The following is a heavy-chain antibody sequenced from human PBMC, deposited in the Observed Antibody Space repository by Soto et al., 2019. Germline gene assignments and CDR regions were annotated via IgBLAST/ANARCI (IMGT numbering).Heavy chain of an antibody. CDR1: GGTFSSYA. Sequence: ASVKVSCKASGGTFSSYAISWVRQAPGQGLEWMGWVSAYNGNTNYAQKLQGRVTMTTDTSTSTAYMELRSLRSDDTAVYYCARGPKCPSYDFWSGCTYYYGMDVWGQGTTVTVSS. J-gene: IGHJ6*02. CDR3: ARGPKCPSYDFWSGCTYYYGMDV. V-gene: IGHV1-18*01. D-gene: IGHD3-3*01. CDR2: VSAYNGNT.